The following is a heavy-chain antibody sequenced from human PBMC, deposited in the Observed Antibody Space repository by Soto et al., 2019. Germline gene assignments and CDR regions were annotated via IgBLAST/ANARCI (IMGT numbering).Heavy chain of an antibody. D-gene: IGHD6-13*01. V-gene: IGHV1-69*04. CDR3: ARDQQQLPIEDPLYYYNYYGMDV. CDR2: IIPILGIA. Sequence: QVQLVQSGAEVKKPGSSVKVSCKASGGTFSSYSISWVRQAPGQGLEWMGRIIPILGIANYAQKVQGRVTITADEFTSTAYMELSSLRSEDTAVYYCARDQQQLPIEDPLYYYNYYGMDVWGQGTTVTVSS. J-gene: IGHJ6*02. CDR1: GGTFSSYS.